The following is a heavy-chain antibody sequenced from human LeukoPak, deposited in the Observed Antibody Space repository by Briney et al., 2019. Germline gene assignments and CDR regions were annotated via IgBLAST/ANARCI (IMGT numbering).Heavy chain of an antibody. Sequence: SETLSLTCAVYGGSFSGYYWSWIRQPPGKGLEWIGEINHSGSTNYNPSLKSRVTISVDTSKNQFSLKLSSVTAADTAVYYCAGGGFVVVPAAGGGEGWFDPWGQGPLVTVSS. D-gene: IGHD2-2*01. V-gene: IGHV4-34*01. J-gene: IGHJ5*02. CDR3: AGGGFVVVPAAGGGEGWFDP. CDR1: GGSFSGYY. CDR2: INHSGST.